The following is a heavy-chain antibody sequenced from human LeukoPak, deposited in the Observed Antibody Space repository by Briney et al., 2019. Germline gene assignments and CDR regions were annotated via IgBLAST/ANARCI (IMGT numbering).Heavy chain of an antibody. V-gene: IGHV4-34*01. Sequence: SETLSLTCAVYGGSFSGYYWSWIRQPPGKGLEWIGEINHSGSTNYNPSLKSRVTISVDTSKNQFSPKLSSVTAADTAVYYCARGATGYSSRITPYYFDYWGQGTLVTVSS. D-gene: IGHD6-19*01. CDR1: GGSFSGYY. CDR3: ARGATGYSSRITPYYFDY. J-gene: IGHJ4*02. CDR2: INHSGST.